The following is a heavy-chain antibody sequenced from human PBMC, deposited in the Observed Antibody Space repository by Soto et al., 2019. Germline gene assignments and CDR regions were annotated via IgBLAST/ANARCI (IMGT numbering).Heavy chain of an antibody. V-gene: IGHV1-18*04. Sequence: ASVKVSCKASGYTFTSYGISWVRQAPGQGLEWMGWISAYNGNTNYAQKLQGRVTMTTDTSTSTAYMELRRLRSDDTGVYYCARERRSGWYYYYYGMDVWGQGTTVTVAS. CDR2: ISAYNGNT. CDR1: GYTFTSYG. J-gene: IGHJ6*02. CDR3: ARERRSGWYYYYYGMDV. D-gene: IGHD6-19*01.